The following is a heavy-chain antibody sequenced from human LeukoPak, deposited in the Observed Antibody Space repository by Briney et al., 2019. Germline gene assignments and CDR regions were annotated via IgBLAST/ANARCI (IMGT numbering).Heavy chain of an antibody. CDR1: GFPFSSYA. CDR2: ISDSGGST. CDR3: AKEDGRYSTWGAFDI. J-gene: IGHJ3*02. V-gene: IGHV3-64*04. Sequence: PGGSLRLSCSASGFPFSSYAMHWVRQAPGKGLEYVSAISDSGGSTYYADSVKGRFTISRDNSKNTQYLQMNSLRAEDTAVYYCAKEDGRYSTWGAFDIWGQGTMVTVSS. D-gene: IGHD1-26*01.